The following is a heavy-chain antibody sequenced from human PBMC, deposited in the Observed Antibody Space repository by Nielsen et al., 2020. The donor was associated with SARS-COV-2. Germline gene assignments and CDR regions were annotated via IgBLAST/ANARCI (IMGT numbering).Heavy chain of an antibody. CDR2: IRYDGSIQ. J-gene: IGHJ4*02. CDR3: AKARGLDYGATKDY. V-gene: IGHV3-30*02. CDR1: GFTFRKFG. D-gene: IGHD4-17*01. Sequence: GESLKISCAASGFTFRKFGMHWVRRPPGKGLEWVAVIRYDGSIQYYGDFVKGRFTISRDNSKNTLYLQMNSLRAEDTAVYYCAKARGLDYGATKDYWGQGTLVTVSS.